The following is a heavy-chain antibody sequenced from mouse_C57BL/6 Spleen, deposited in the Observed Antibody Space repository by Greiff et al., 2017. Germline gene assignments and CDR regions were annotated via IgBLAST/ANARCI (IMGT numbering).Heavy chain of an antibody. V-gene: IGHV1-69*01. CDR1: GYTFTSYW. CDR2: IDPSDSYT. Sequence: VQLQQPGAELVMPGASVKLSCKASGYTFTSYWMHWVKQRPGQGLEWIGEIDPSDSYTNYNQKFKGKSTLTVDKSSSTAYMQLSILTSEDSAVYYCARGSPFDYWGQGTTLTVSS. CDR3: ARGSPFDY. J-gene: IGHJ2*01.